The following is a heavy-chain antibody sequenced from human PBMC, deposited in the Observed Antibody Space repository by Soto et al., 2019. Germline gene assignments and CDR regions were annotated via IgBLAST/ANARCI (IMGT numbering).Heavy chain of an antibody. CDR3: ARDQPPLYYDILTGFIRDDNWFDP. D-gene: IGHD3-9*01. V-gene: IGHV3-11*01. J-gene: IGHJ5*02. Sequence: GGSLRLSCAASGFTFSDYYMSWIRQAPGKGLEWVSYISSSGSTIYYADSVKGRFTISRDNAKNSLYLQMNSLRAEDTAVYYCARDQPPLYYDILTGFIRDDNWFDPWGQGT. CDR2: ISSSGSTI. CDR1: GFTFSDYY.